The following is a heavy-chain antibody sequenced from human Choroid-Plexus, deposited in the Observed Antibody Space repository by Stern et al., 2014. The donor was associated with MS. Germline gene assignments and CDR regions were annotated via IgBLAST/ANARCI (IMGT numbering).Heavy chain of an antibody. CDR1: GGSITSGRYY. CDR2: IYTSGGT. J-gene: IGHJ4*02. D-gene: IGHD3-10*01. Sequence: DQLVESGPGLVRPSQTLSLTCTVSGGSITSGRYYWTWIRQTAGKGLEWIGRIYTSGGTNYNPSFESRVTISMDTSSNHFSLQLSSVTVADTAVYFCARADYSVSGTPFQHWGQGTLVAV. CDR3: ARADYSVSGTPFQH. V-gene: IGHV4-61*02.